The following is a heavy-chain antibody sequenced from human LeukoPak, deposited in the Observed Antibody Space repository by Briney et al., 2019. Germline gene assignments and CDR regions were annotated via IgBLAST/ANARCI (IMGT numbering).Heavy chain of an antibody. CDR1: GYSISSGYY. V-gene: IGHV4-38-2*02. CDR3: ARDLIAVADDAFDI. D-gene: IGHD6-19*01. CDR2: IYHSGST. Sequence: PSETLSLTCTVSGYSISSGYYWGWIRQPPGKGLEWIGSIYHSGSTYYNPSLKSRVTISVDTSKNQFSLKLSSVTAADTAVYYCARDLIAVADDAFDIWGQGTMVTVSS. J-gene: IGHJ3*02.